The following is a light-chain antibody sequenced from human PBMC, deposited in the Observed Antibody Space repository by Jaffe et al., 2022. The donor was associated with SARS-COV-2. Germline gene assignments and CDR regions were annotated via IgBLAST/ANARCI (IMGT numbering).Light chain of an antibody. J-gene: IGKJ5*01. CDR2: GAS. Sequence: EIVLTQSPGTLSLSPGERATLSCRASQSVSRSYLAWYQQKPGQAPRLLIYGASSRSTGIPDRFSGSGSGTDFTLTISRLEPEDFAVYYCQQYGTSPVTFGQGTRLEIK. CDR3: QQYGTSPVT. CDR1: QSVSRSY. V-gene: IGKV3-20*01.